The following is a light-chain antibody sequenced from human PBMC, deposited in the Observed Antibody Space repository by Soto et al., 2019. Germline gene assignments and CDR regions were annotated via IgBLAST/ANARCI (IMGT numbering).Light chain of an antibody. V-gene: IGKV3-15*01. CDR2: GAS. Sequence: EIVLTQSPGTLSLSPGERATLSCRAIQSVSSNLAWYQQKPGQSPRLLFYGASTRATGTPARFSGSGSGTEFTLTISSLQSEDFAVYYCQQYNNWPQSITFGQGTRLEI. J-gene: IGKJ5*01. CDR3: QQYNNWPQSIT. CDR1: QSVSSN.